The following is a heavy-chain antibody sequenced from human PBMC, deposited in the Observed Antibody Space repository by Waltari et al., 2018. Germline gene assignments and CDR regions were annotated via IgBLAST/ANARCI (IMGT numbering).Heavy chain of an antibody. CDR3: VRSSGRVPLAHNFYYYMDV. J-gene: IGHJ6*03. Sequence: QVQLVQYGAEVKKPGASVKVSCQASGHTFTGYYMHWVRQAPGQGLEWMGWISPNSGGTRFAQKFQGRVTMTRDTSISTDYMELSRLKSDDTAVYYCVRSSGRVPLAHNFYYYMDVWGKGTTVTVSS. D-gene: IGHD1-26*01. V-gene: IGHV1-2*02. CDR2: ISPNSGGT. CDR1: GHTFTGYY.